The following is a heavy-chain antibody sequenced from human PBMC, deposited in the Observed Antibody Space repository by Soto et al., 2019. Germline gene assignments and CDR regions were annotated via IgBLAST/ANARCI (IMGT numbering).Heavy chain of an antibody. J-gene: IGHJ4*02. D-gene: IGHD6-6*01. CDR1: GFTVSSNY. CDR2: IYSDGTT. Sequence: EVQLVETGGGLIQPGGSLRLSCAASGFTVSSNYMNWVRQAPGKGLEWLSIIYSDGTTYYADSVKGRFTISRDNFKNTLYLQMNNLRAEDTAVYYCANLSNWGQGTLGTVSS. CDR3: ANLSN. V-gene: IGHV3-53*02.